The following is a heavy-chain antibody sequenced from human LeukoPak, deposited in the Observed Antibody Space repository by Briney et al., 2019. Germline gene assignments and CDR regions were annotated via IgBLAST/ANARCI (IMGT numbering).Heavy chain of an antibody. D-gene: IGHD5-24*01. Sequence: GGSLRLSCAASGFSLSTYSMNCVRQAPGKEGQGGSSISNSSGSYIYYAASVKGRFTISRDNAKNSLYLQRNSLKADDTAVYYCARGRWGYDDFEIWGQRKLVTVSS. CDR1: GFSLSTYS. CDR2: ISNSSGSYI. J-gene: IGHJ3*02. V-gene: IGHV3-21*01. CDR3: ARGRWGYDDFEI.